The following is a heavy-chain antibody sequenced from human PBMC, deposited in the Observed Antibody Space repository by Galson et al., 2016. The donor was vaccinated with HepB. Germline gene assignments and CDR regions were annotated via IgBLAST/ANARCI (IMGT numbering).Heavy chain of an antibody. CDR1: GGSVSSSLYY. D-gene: IGHD3-22*01. CDR3: AREESLYDRSGYYFFYS. CDR2: VFYTGGT. Sequence: SETLSLTCTVSGGSVSSSLYYWGWIRQPPGKGLEWLGSVFYTGGTHYNPSLKRRVTISIDTSKNHFSLTLTSVTAADTAVYYCAREESLYDRSGYYFFYSWGQGTLVTVSS. V-gene: IGHV4-39*07. J-gene: IGHJ4*02.